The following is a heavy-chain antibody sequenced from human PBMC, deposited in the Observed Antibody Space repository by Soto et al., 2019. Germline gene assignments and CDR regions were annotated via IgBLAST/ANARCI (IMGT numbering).Heavy chain of an antibody. CDR3: ARDPSRGFDWLHLYYYFGMDV. J-gene: IGHJ6*02. D-gene: IGHD3-9*01. V-gene: IGHV3-7*01. CDR2: IKQDGSEK. Sequence: EVQLVESGGGLVQPGGSLRLSCAASGFTFSSFWMSWVRQAPGKGLEWVANIKQDGSEKYYVDSVKGRFTISRDNAKNSLYLQMNRLRAEDTAVYYCARDPSRGFDWLHLYYYFGMDVWGQGTTVTVSS. CDR1: GFTFSSFW.